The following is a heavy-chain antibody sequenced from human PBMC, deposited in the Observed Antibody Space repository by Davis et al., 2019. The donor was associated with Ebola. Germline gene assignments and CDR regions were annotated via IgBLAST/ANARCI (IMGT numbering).Heavy chain of an antibody. J-gene: IGHJ6*02. CDR1: GFTFNYYA. D-gene: IGHD6-19*01. Sequence: GESLKISCAGSGFTFNYYAMTWVRQAPGKGLEWVSSIGGGGISTYYADSVKGRFTISRDNAKNSLYLQMNSLRAEDTAVYYCARDVLGLYGMDLWGQGTTVTVSS. V-gene: IGHV3-23*01. CDR3: ARDVLGLYGMDL. CDR2: IGGGGIST.